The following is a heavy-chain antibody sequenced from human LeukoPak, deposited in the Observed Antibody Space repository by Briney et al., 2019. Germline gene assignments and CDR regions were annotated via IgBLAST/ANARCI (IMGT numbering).Heavy chain of an antibody. Sequence: SVTVSCKASGGTFSSYAISWVRQAPGQGLEWMGGIIPIFGTTNYAQKFQGRVTITADESTSTAYMELSSLRSEDTAVYYCARALYYYDSSGSPGGYWGQGTLVTVSS. V-gene: IGHV1-69*13. D-gene: IGHD3-22*01. CDR2: IIPIFGTT. CDR1: GGTFSSYA. J-gene: IGHJ4*02. CDR3: ARALYYYDSSGSPGGY.